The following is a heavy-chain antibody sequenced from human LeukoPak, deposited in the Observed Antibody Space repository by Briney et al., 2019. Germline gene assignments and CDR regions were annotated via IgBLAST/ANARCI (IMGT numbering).Heavy chain of an antibody. CDR3: AGSHRYSSSWYSDY. CDR1: GGSISSYY. J-gene: IGHJ4*02. Sequence: SETLSLTCTVSGGSISSYYWSWIRQPAGKGLEWIGRIYTSGSTNYNPSLKSRVTMSVDTSKNQFSLKLSSVTAADTAVYYCAGSHRYSSSWYSDYWGQGTLVTVSS. V-gene: IGHV4-4*07. CDR2: IYTSGST. D-gene: IGHD6-13*01.